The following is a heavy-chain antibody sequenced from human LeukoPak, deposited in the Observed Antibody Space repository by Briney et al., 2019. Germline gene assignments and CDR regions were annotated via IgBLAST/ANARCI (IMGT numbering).Heavy chain of an antibody. V-gene: IGHV3-20*04. CDR2: INWNGGST. CDR3: ARVFKSSERRVVVGTFDY. J-gene: IGHJ4*02. CDR1: GFTFDDYG. D-gene: IGHD2-15*01. Sequence: PGGSLRLSCAASGFTFDDYGMSWDRQAPGKGLEWVSGINWNGGSTGYADSVKGRFTISRDNAKNSLYLQMNSLRAEDTALYYCARVFKSSERRVVVGTFDYWGQGNLVTVSS.